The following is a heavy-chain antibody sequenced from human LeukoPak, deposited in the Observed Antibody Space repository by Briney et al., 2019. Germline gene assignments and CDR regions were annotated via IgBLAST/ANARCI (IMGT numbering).Heavy chain of an antibody. D-gene: IGHD3-3*01. J-gene: IGHJ6*03. Sequence: GASVKVSCKASGGTFSSYAISWVRQAPGQGLEWMGGIIPIFGTANYAQKFQGRVTITTDESTSTAYMELSSLRSEDTAVYYCAIGIFGVGGDYYMDVWGKGTTVTVSS. CDR3: AIGIFGVGGDYYMDV. CDR2: IIPIFGTA. CDR1: GGTFSSYA. V-gene: IGHV1-69*05.